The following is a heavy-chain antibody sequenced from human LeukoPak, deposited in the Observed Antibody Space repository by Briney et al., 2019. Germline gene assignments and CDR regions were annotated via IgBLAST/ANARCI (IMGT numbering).Heavy chain of an antibody. D-gene: IGHD6-19*01. CDR1: GFTFSSYA. Sequence: GGSLRLSCAASGFTFSSYAMSWVRQAPGKGLEWVSIIYSGGSTYYADSVKGRFTISRDNSKNTLYLQMNSLRVEDTAVYYCARSSGWYDYWGQGTLVTVS. CDR2: IYSGGST. CDR3: ARSSGWYDY. V-gene: IGHV3-53*01. J-gene: IGHJ4*02.